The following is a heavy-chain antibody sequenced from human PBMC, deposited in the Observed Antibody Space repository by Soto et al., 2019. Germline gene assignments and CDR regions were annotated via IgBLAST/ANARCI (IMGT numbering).Heavy chain of an antibody. CDR1: GFTFTSSA. J-gene: IGHJ5*02. CDR2: IVVGSGNT. V-gene: IGHV1-58*01. D-gene: IGHD2-15*01. CDR3: VTGGGGGLFDP. Sequence: GASVKVSCKASGFTFTSSAVQWVRQARGQRLEWIGWIVVGSGNTNYAQKFQERVTITRDMSTSTAYMELRSLRSEDTAIYYCVTGGGGGLFDPWGQGTMVTVSS.